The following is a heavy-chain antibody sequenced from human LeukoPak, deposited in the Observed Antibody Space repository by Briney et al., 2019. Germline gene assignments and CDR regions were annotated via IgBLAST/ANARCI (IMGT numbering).Heavy chain of an antibody. D-gene: IGHD6-13*01. CDR3: ARHNLAGKAAAGLHDAFDI. V-gene: IGHV5-51*01. J-gene: IGHJ3*02. CDR1: GYSFTSYW. Sequence: ESLKISCKGSGYSFTSYWIGWVRQMPGKGLEWMGIIYPGDSDTRYSPSFQGQVTISADKSISTAYLQWSSLKASDTAMYYCARHNLAGKAAAGLHDAFDIWGQGTMVTVSS. CDR2: IYPGDSDT.